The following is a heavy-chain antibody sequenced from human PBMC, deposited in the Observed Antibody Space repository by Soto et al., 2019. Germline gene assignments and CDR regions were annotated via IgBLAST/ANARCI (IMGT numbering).Heavy chain of an antibody. Sequence: GGSLRLSCAASGFTFSSYAMSWVRQAPGKGLEWVSAISGSGGSTYYADSVKGRFTISRDNSKNTLYLQMNSLRAEDTAVYYCAKYSGYDPRASLDYWGQGTLVTVSS. D-gene: IGHD5-12*01. CDR2: ISGSGGST. J-gene: IGHJ4*02. CDR3: AKYSGYDPRASLDY. V-gene: IGHV3-23*01. CDR1: GFTFSSYA.